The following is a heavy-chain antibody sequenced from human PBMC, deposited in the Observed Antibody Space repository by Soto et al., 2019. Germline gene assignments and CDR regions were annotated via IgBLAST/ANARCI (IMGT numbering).Heavy chain of an antibody. Sequence: SVKVSGEAAGYTVTSYAMHWVSQAPVQRLEWLGGINAGNGNTKYSQKFQARVTITRDTSASTAYIELSSLRSEDTAVYYCARESRTQGAARPLDYSGQGTMVTVSS. V-gene: IGHV1-3*01. CDR1: GYTVTSYA. CDR2: INAGNGNT. D-gene: IGHD6-6*01. J-gene: IGHJ4*02. CDR3: ARESRTQGAARPLDY.